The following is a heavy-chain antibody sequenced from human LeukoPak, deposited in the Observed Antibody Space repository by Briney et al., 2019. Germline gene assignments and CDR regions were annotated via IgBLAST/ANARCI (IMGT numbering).Heavy chain of an antibody. Sequence: SETLSLTCAVYGGSFSGYYWSWIRQPPGKGLEWIGEINHSGSTNYNPSLKSRVTISVDTSKNQFSLNMSSVTAADTAVYYCARVSAAAAFDYWGQGTLVTVSS. J-gene: IGHJ4*02. CDR3: ARVSAAAAFDY. CDR2: INHSGST. D-gene: IGHD6-13*01. CDR1: GGSFSGYY. V-gene: IGHV4-34*01.